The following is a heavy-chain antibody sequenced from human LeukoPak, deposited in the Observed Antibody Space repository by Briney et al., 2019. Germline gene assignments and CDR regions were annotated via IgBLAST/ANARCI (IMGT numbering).Heavy chain of an antibody. V-gene: IGHV5-51*01. CDR1: GYSLTSYW. CDR3: ARRQRSTSEPFDY. J-gene: IGHJ4*02. CDR2: IYPGDSDT. Sequence: GESLKISCKGSGYSLTSYWIGWVRQMPGKGLEWMGIIYPGDSDTRYSPSFQGQVTISADKSISTAYLQWSSLKASDTAMYYCARRQRSTSEPFDYWGQGTLVTVSS. D-gene: IGHD2-2*01.